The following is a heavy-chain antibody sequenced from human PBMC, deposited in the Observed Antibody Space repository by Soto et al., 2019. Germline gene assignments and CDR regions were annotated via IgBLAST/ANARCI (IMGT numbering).Heavy chain of an antibody. J-gene: IGHJ4*02. CDR2: ISGSGGST. Sequence: EVQLLESGGGLVQPGGSLRLSCAASGFTFSSYAMSWVRQAPGKGLEWVSAISGSGGSTYYADSGKGRFTISRDNAKNTLYLQMNSLRAEDTAVYYCAKEREGVATIRRNFDYWGQGTLVTVSS. CDR3: AKEREGVATIRRNFDY. CDR1: GFTFSSYA. V-gene: IGHV3-23*01. D-gene: IGHD5-12*01.